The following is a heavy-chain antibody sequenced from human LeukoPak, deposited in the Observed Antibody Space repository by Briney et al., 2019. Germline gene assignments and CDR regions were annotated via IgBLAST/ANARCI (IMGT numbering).Heavy chain of an antibody. CDR2: MNPNSGNT. CDR1: GYTSTSYD. Sequence: GASVKVSCKASGYTSTSYDINWVRQATGQGLEWMGWMNPNSGNTGYAQKFQGRVTMTRNTSISTAYMELSSLRSEDTAVYYCARGFTMVRGFPATWGQGTLVTVSS. CDR3: ARGFTMVRGFPAT. D-gene: IGHD3-10*01. V-gene: IGHV1-8*01. J-gene: IGHJ5*02.